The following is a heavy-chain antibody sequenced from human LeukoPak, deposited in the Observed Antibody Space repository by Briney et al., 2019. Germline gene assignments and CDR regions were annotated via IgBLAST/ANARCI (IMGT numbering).Heavy chain of an antibody. J-gene: IGHJ6*02. CDR1: GFTFSSYG. V-gene: IGHV3-33*01. Sequence: PGRSLRLSCAASGFTFSSYGMHWVRQAPGKGLEWVAVIWYDGSNKYYADSVKGRFTISRDNSKNTLYLQMNSLRAEDTAVYYCARDARYPQSGMDVWGQGTTVTVSS. CDR3: ARDARYPQSGMDV. D-gene: IGHD3-9*01. CDR2: IWYDGSNK.